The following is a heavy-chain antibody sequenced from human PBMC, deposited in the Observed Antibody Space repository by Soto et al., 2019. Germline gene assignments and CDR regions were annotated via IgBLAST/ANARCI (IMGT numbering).Heavy chain of an antibody. CDR1: GFTFSSYS. Sequence: EVQLVESGGGLVKPGGSLRLSCAAYGFTFSSYSMNCVRQAPQKGLEWVSSISSSSSYIYYADSVKGRFTISRDNAKNSLYLQINSLRAEDTAVYYCARDANYPNWFDPWGQGTLVTVSS. V-gene: IGHV3-21*01. CDR2: ISSSSSYI. D-gene: IGHD1-7*01. J-gene: IGHJ5*02. CDR3: ARDANYPNWFDP.